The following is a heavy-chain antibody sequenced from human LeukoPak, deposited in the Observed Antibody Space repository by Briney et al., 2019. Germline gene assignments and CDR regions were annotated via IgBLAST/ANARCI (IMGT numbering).Heavy chain of an antibody. V-gene: IGHV3-33*08. Sequence: GGSLRLSCAASGFAFSSYAMSWVRQAPGKGLEWVAVIWYDGSNKYYADSVKGRFTISRDNSKNTLYLQMNSLRAEDTAVYYCARGQEGDYYDSWFDPWGQGTLVTVSS. CDR3: ARGQEGDYYDSWFDP. D-gene: IGHD3-22*01. CDR2: IWYDGSNK. J-gene: IGHJ5*02. CDR1: GFAFSSYA.